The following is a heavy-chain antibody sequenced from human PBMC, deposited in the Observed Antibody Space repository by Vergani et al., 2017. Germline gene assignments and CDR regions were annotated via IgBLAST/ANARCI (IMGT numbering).Heavy chain of an antibody. V-gene: IGHV3-15*01. CDR1: GFTFSNAW. J-gene: IGHJ4*02. D-gene: IGHD3-22*01. CDR3: TTHKTDYYDSSGYYY. Sequence: EVQLVESGGGLVKPGGSLRLSRAASGFTFSNAWMSWVRQAPGKGLEWVGRIKSKDDGGTTDYAAPVKGRLTISRDDSHNTLYLQMSSLKTEDTAVYYCTTHKTDYYDSSGYYYWGQGTLVTVSS. CDR2: IKSKDDGGTT.